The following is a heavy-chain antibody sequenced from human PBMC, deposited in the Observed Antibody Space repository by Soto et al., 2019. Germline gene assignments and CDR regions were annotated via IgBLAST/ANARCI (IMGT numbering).Heavy chain of an antibody. CDR3: VRVVWGVPAPGTSGWFDP. V-gene: IGHV4-4*02. Sequence: QVQLQESGPGLVKPSVTLSLTCAVSGDSISGSNWWSWVRQSPGKGLEWIGEIYHSGNTNYNPSLKGRANISVDKSKNQFSLRLNSVTAADTAVYYCVRVVWGVPAPGTSGWFDPWGQGTLVTVSS. D-gene: IGHD6-13*01. CDR1: GDSISGSNW. CDR2: IYHSGNT. J-gene: IGHJ5*02.